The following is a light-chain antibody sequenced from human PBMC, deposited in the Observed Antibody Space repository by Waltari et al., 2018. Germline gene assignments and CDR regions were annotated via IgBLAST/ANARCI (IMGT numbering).Light chain of an antibody. Sequence: DIQMTQSPSTLSASVGDRVTITCRASQSISSWLAWYPQKQGKAPKLLIYDASRLESGVPSRFSGSGSGTEFTLTISSLQPDDFATYYCQQYNSYWSFGQGTKVEIK. CDR3: QQYNSYWS. V-gene: IGKV1-5*01. J-gene: IGKJ1*01. CDR1: QSISSW. CDR2: DAS.